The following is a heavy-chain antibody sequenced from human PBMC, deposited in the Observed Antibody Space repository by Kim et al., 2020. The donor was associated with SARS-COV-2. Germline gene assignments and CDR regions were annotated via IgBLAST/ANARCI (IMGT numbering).Heavy chain of an antibody. D-gene: IGHD3-16*02. Sequence: GGSLRLSCAASGFTFSSYGMHWVRQAPGKGLEWVAVISYDGSNKYYADSVKGRFTISRDNSKNTLYLQMNSLRAEDTAVYYCAKDRRNAYDYVWGSYRSYYYYGMDVWGQGTTVTVSS. J-gene: IGHJ6*02. CDR2: ISYDGSNK. CDR3: AKDRRNAYDYVWGSYRSYYYYGMDV. V-gene: IGHV3-30*18. CDR1: GFTFSSYG.